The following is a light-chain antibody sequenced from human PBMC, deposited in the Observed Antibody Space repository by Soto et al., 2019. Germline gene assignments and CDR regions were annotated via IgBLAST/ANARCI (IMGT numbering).Light chain of an antibody. V-gene: IGLV2-11*01. Sequence: QSALTQPRSVSGSPGQSVTISCTGTSSDVGGYNYVSWYQQHPHKAPKLIIYDVSKRPSGVPDRFSCSKSGNTASLTISGLQAEDEADYYCCSYAGTYTFVVFGGGTKLTVL. CDR1: SSDVGGYNY. CDR3: CSYAGTYTFVV. CDR2: DVS. J-gene: IGLJ2*01.